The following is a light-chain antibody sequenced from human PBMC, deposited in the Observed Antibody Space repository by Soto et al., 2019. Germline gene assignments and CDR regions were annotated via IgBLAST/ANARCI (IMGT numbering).Light chain of an antibody. V-gene: IGKV3-20*01. J-gene: IGKJ5*01. CDR1: QSVSNNY. CDR2: GAS. CDR3: QHFGGTTFT. Sequence: ETGLTQSPGTLSLSQGERATLSCRASQSVSNNYLAWYQQKPGQAPRLLIYGASNRATGIPDRFSGSGSGTDFTLTISRLEPEDFAVYYCQHFGGTTFTFGQGTRLEI.